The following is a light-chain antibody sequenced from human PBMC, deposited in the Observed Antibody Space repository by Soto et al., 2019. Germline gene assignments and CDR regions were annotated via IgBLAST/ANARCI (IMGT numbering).Light chain of an antibody. CDR1: RSAVGCYNY. CDR3: CSYASSDTWV. J-gene: IGLJ2*01. CDR2: DVS. V-gene: IGLV2-11*01. Sequence: LPQPRSLPGSPGQSVPFPCTETRSAVGCYNYFSWYQQHPGKAPKLMIYDVSKRPSGVPDRFSGSKSGNTASLTISGLQAEDEADYYCCSYASSDTWVFGGGTKVTVL.